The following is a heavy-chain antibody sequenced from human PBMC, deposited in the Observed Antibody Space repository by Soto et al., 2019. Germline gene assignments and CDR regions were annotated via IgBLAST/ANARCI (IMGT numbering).Heavy chain of an antibody. V-gene: IGHV3-7*01. CDR1: GFTFSNDW. CDR2: IEQDGNEK. D-gene: IGHD2-15*01. Sequence: EVQLVESGGSLVQPGGSLRLSCAASGFTFSNDWMSWVRQAPGKGLEWVANIEQDGNEKYSVDSVKGRFTISRDNAKNSLYLQMNSLRAEDTAVYYCARDIDQGCSGGSCYSTGAFDMWGQGTVVTVSS. J-gene: IGHJ3*02. CDR3: ARDIDQGCSGGSCYSTGAFDM.